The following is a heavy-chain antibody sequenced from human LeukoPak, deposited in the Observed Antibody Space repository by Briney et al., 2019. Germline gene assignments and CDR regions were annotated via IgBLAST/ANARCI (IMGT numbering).Heavy chain of an antibody. D-gene: IGHD3-22*01. Sequence: ASVKVSCKASGGTFSSYAISWVRQAPGQGLEWMGGIIPIFGTANYAQKFQGRVTITADKSTSTAYMELSSLRSEDTAVYYCARSGRDLYYDSSGYYYFDYWGQGTLVTVSS. CDR2: IIPIFGTA. J-gene: IGHJ4*02. V-gene: IGHV1-69*06. CDR3: ARSGRDLYYDSSGYYYFDY. CDR1: GGTFSSYA.